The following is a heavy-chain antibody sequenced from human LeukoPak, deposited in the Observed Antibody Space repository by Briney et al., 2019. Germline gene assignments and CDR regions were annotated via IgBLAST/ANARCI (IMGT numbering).Heavy chain of an antibody. J-gene: IGHJ4*02. CDR3: ARDQQGGGSYQVGPFDY. CDR1: GFTFSSYA. CDR2: ISYDGSNK. D-gene: IGHD1-26*01. Sequence: GGSLRLSCAASGFTFSSYAMHWVRQAPGKGLEWVAVISYDGSNKYYADSVKGRFTISRDNSKNMLYLQMNSLRAEDTAVYYCARDQQGGGSYQVGPFDYWGQGTLVTVSS. V-gene: IGHV3-30-3*01.